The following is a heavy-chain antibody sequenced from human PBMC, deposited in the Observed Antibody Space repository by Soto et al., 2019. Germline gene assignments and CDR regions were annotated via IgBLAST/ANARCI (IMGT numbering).Heavy chain of an antibody. CDR1: GFTFSNYY. CDR2: ISSNTSYR. V-gene: IGHV3-11*05. Sequence: QVQLVESGGGLVKPGGSLTLSCAASGFTFSNYYMTWIRQAPGKGLEWVSYISSNTSYRNYADSVKGRFTISRDNVKNSLHLQMNSLRAEDTAVYYCARVGRGYSANYYYYGMDVWGQGTTVTVSS. CDR3: ARVGRGYSANYYYYGMDV. J-gene: IGHJ6*02. D-gene: IGHD2-15*01.